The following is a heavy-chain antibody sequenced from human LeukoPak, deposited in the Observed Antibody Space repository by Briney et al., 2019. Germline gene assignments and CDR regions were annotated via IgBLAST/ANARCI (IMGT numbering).Heavy chain of an antibody. J-gene: IGHJ4*02. Sequence: SETLSLTCTVSGGSISSYYWSWIRQPAGKGLDWIGRVHTSGSTNYNPSLKSRVTMSVDTAKNQFSLKLTSVTAADTAVYYCARDLLYSISSGGQGYWGQGTLVTVSS. CDR2: VHTSGST. D-gene: IGHD6-6*01. CDR1: GGSISSYY. CDR3: ARDLLYSISSGGQGY. V-gene: IGHV4-4*07.